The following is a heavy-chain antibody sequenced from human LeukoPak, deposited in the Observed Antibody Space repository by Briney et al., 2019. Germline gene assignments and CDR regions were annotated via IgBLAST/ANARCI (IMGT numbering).Heavy chain of an antibody. D-gene: IGHD5-18*01. V-gene: IGHV3-11*01. CDR3: ARDQGTAMVPASGMDV. CDR2: ISSSGSTI. CDR1: GFTFSDYY. Sequence: GGSLRLSCAASGFTFSDYYMSWIRPAPGKGLEWVSYISSSGSTIYYADSVKGRFTISRDNAKNSLYLQMNSLRAEDTAVYYCARDQGTAMVPASGMDVWGQGTTVTVSS. J-gene: IGHJ6*02.